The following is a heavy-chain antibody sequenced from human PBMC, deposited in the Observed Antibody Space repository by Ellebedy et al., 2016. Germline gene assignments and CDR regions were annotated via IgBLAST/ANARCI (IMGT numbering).Heavy chain of an antibody. CDR3: ARGRGGFNVDY. D-gene: IGHD5-24*01. Sequence: KVSCXGSGYSFTSYWIGWVRQLSGKGLEWMGIIYPGDSDIRYSPSFQGQVTISADKSISTAYLQWSSLKASDTAMYYCARGRGGFNVDYWGQGTLVTVSS. CDR1: GYSFTSYW. V-gene: IGHV5-51*01. CDR2: IYPGDSDI. J-gene: IGHJ4*02.